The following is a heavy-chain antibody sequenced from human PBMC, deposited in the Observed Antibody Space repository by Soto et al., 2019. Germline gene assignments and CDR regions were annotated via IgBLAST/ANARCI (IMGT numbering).Heavy chain of an antibody. J-gene: IGHJ4*02. V-gene: IGHV3-64*01. CDR3: ARQGSGSYYFDY. Sequence: EVQLVESGGGLVQPGGSLRLSCAASGFTFSSYAMHWVRQAPGKGLEYVSAISSNGGSTYYANSVKGRFTTSRDNSKNTLYLQIGSLRAEDMAVYYCARQGSGSYYFDYWGQGTLVTVSS. CDR2: ISSNGGST. CDR1: GFTFSSYA. D-gene: IGHD2-15*01.